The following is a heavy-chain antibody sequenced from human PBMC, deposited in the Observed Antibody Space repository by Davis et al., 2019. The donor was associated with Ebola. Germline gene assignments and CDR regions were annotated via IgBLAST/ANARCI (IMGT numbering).Heavy chain of an antibody. D-gene: IGHD4-17*01. CDR2: IDWDDDK. V-gene: IGHV2-70*12. CDR3: AHRRGGDYDPYYYGMDV. J-gene: IGHJ6*02. CDR1: GFSLSTSGMC. Sequence: SGPTLVKPTQTLTLTCTFSGFSLSTSGMCVSWIRQPPGKALEWLARIDWDDDKYYSTSLKTRLTISKDTSKNQVVLTMTNMDPVDTATYYCAHRRGGDYDPYYYGMDVWGQGTTVTVSS.